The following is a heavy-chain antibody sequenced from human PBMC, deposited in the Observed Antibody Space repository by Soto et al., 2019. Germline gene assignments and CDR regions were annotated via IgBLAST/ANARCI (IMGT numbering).Heavy chain of an antibody. J-gene: IGHJ4*02. V-gene: IGHV3-23*01. Sequence: EVQLLESGGDLVQPGGSLRLTCRTSGFMFEHYAMSWVRQAPGKGLEWVSTISGNGENTHYAGSVRGRFTISRDNSKTTGYLQMNSLGVEDTAVYYCAKPGGTPTTNFDFWGLGTLVTVAS. CDR2: ISGNGENT. CDR1: GFMFEHYA. CDR3: AKPGGTPTTNFDF. D-gene: IGHD1-1*01.